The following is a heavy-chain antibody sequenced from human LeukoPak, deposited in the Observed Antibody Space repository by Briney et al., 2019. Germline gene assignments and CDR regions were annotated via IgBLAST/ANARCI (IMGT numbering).Heavy chain of an antibody. Sequence: PSQTLSLTCAVSGGSISSGDYYWSWIRQPPGKGLEWIGSIYYSGSTYYNPSLKSRVTISVDTSKNQFSLKLSSVTAADTAVYYCARQLRSGSYMYYFDYWGQGTLVTVSS. CDR2: IYYSGST. J-gene: IGHJ4*02. CDR1: GGSISSGDYY. D-gene: IGHD1-26*01. V-gene: IGHV4-30-2*03. CDR3: ARQLRSGSYMYYFDY.